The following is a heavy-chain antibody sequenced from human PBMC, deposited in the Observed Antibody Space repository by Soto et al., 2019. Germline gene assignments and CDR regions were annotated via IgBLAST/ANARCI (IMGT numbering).Heavy chain of an antibody. J-gene: IGHJ4*02. D-gene: IGHD2-15*01. CDR2: ISGSGGST. CDR1: GFTFSSYA. Sequence: GGSLRLSCAASGFTFSSYAMSWVRQAPGKGLEWVSAISGSGGSTYYADSVKGRFTISRDNSKNTLYLQMNSLRAEDTAVYDCATRIRGRNSLYCSGGSCYSGALDYWGQGTLVTVSS. CDR3: ATRIRGRNSLYCSGGSCYSGALDY. V-gene: IGHV3-23*01.